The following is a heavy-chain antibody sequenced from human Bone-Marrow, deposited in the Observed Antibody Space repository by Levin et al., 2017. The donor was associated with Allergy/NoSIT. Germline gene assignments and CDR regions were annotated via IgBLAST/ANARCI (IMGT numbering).Heavy chain of an antibody. V-gene: IGHV3-9*01. J-gene: IGHJ6*02. CDR3: VKDLSDYFYVMNV. D-gene: IGHD2/OR15-2a*01. CDR1: GFSFHDSA. Sequence: GGSLRLSCAASGFSFHDSAMHWVRQGPGKGLEWVSGMSGNSDSIGYADSVKGRFTISRDNAKKLLFLQMDSLRGEDTALYYGVKDLSDYFYVMNVWGQGTTVTVAS. CDR2: MSGNSDSI.